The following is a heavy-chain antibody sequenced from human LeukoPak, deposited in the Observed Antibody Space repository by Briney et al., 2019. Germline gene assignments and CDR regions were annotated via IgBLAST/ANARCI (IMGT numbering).Heavy chain of an antibody. CDR3: ATERLGIFEF. CDR1: TFTFSDDY. Sequence: GGSLRLSCTASTFTFSDDYMGWIRQPPGKGPEWVWFISPGRSYKFCADPVEGRVTTSRDDAKNSVYLQMNNLRVDDTAVYYCATERLGIFEFWGQGSLVTVSS. CDR2: ISPGRSYK. D-gene: IGHD3-3*01. J-gene: IGHJ4*02. V-gene: IGHV3-11*05.